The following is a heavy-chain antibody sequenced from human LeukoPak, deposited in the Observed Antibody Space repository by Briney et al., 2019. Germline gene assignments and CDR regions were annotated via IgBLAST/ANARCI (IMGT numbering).Heavy chain of an antibody. J-gene: IGHJ3*02. CDR2: IYYSGDT. Sequence: KPSETLSLTCTVSGGSMRSHYWSWIRRTPGKGLEWIGYIYYSGDTRYNPSLQSRVTISVDTSKNQFSLKLTSVPATDTAVYYCARLINNDNSGDPDTFDMWGQGTVVTVFS. CDR3: ARLINNDNSGDPDTFDM. CDR1: GGSMRSHY. D-gene: IGHD3-22*01. V-gene: IGHV4-59*11.